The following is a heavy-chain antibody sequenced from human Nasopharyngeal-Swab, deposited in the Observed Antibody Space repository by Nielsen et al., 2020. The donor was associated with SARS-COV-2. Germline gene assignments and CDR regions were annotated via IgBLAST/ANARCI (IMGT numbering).Heavy chain of an antibody. CDR2: IHHSGST. Sequence: SQTLSLTCAVYGGSFSGYYWSWIRQPPGKGLEWIGEIHHSGSTNYNPSLKSRVTISVDTSKNQFSLKLSSVTAADTAVYYCARGVRLTRITMVRGPIESVYGMDVWPRDHGHRLL. CDR3: ARGVRLTRITMVRGPIESVYGMDV. CDR1: GGSFSGYY. V-gene: IGHV4-34*01. J-gene: IGHJ6*02. D-gene: IGHD3-10*01.